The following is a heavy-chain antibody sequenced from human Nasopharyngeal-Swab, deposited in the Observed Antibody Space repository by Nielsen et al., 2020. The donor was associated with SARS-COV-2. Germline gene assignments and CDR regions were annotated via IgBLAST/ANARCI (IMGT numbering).Heavy chain of an antibody. D-gene: IGHD3-22*01. CDR1: GFTFSSYG. V-gene: IGHV3-30*02. CDR3: AREPGYDSSGYALGY. CDR2: IRYDGSNK. J-gene: IGHJ4*02. Sequence: GESLKISCAASGFTFSSYGMHWVRQAPGKGLEWVAFIRYDGSNKYYADSVKGRFTISRDNAKNSLYLQMNSLRAEDTAVYYCAREPGYDSSGYALGYWGQGTLVTVSS.